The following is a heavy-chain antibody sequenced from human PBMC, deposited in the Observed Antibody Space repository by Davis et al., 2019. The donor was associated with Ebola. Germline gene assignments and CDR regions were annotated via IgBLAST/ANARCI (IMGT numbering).Heavy chain of an antibody. CDR2: ISYDANNK. D-gene: IGHD2-15*01. Sequence: PGGSLRLSCAASGFSFSSYGMHWVRQAPGKGLEWVAVISYDANNKYYADSVKGRFTISRDNSRTTLYLQMNSLRAEDTAVYYCVKDRFTVVVVHGGFDYWGQGTLVTVSS. J-gene: IGHJ4*02. CDR3: VKDRFTVVVVHGGFDY. CDR1: GFSFSSYG. V-gene: IGHV3-30*18.